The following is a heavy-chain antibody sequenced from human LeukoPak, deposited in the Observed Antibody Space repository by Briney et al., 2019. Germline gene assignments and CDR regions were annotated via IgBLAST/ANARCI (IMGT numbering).Heavy chain of an antibody. CDR2: MNPNSGNT. Sequence: GASVKVSCKASGYAFTSYDINWVRQATGQGLEWMGWMNPNSGNTGYAQKFQGRVTMTRNTSISTAYMELSSLRSEDTAVYYCARGPLWFGSLDYWGQGTLVTVSS. V-gene: IGHV1-8*01. J-gene: IGHJ4*02. CDR1: GYAFTSYD. D-gene: IGHD3-10*01. CDR3: ARGPLWFGSLDY.